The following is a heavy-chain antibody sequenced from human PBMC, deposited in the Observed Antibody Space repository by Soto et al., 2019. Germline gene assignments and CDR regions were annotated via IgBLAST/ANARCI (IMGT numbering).Heavy chain of an antibody. D-gene: IGHD3-3*01. CDR3: TSGTGKSDFDY. V-gene: IGHV3-15*01. CDR2: IKSKTDGATR. Sequence: GGSLRLSCAASGFTFSNAWMSWVRQAPGKGLEWVGRIKSKTDGATRDFAAPVKGRFAISRDDSKNTVFLQMSSLKIEDSGVYFCTSGTGKSDFDYWGLGTLVTVSS. J-gene: IGHJ4*02. CDR1: GFTFSNAW.